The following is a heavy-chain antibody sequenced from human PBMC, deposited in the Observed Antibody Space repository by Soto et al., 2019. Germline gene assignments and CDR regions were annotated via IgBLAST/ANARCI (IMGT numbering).Heavy chain of an antibody. CDR1: GGTFSSYT. V-gene: IGHV1-69*08. CDR2: IIPILGIA. D-gene: IGHD2-21*02. J-gene: IGHJ4*02. Sequence: QVQLVQSGAEVKKPGSSVKVSCKASGGTFSSYTISWVRQAPGQGLEWMGRIIPILGIANYAQKFQGRVTITAXXSXSXXYMELSSLRSEDTAVYYCARDRTYCGGDCYPYFDYWGQGTLVTVSS. CDR3: ARDRTYCGGDCYPYFDY.